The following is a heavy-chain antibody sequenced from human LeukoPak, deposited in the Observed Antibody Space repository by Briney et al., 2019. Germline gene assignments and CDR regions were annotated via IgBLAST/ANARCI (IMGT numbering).Heavy chain of an antibody. J-gene: IGHJ4*02. CDR1: GYSFTTYD. CDR2: MNPNSGVT. Sequence: ASVKVSCKASGYSFTTYDINWVRQATGQGLEWMGYMNPNSGVTVYAQKFQGRLTMTWDTSITTVYMELASLRSDDTAVYYCAKDPGWFRELTALFDYWGQGTLVTVSS. CDR3: AKDPGWFRELTALFDY. V-gene: IGHV1-8*01. D-gene: IGHD3-10*01.